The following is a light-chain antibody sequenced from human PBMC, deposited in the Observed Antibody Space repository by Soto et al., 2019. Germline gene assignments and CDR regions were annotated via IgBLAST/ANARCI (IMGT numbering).Light chain of an antibody. V-gene: IGKV1-5*01. J-gene: IGKJ2*01. CDR3: QQYNNYPYS. Sequence: DIQMTQSPSTLSASIGDRVTITCRASQSMNKWVAWYQQKPGKAPKLLIYEASRLQSRVPSRFSGSESGTEFTLTISSLQPDDFATYYCQQYNNYPYSFGQGTKLEIK. CDR1: QSMNKW. CDR2: EAS.